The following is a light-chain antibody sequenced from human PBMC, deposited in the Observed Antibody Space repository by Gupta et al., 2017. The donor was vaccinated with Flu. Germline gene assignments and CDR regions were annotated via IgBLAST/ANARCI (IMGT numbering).Light chain of an antibody. CDR2: EVS. J-gene: IGLJ3*02. Sequence: ALTQPASVSGSPGQSITISCTGTSSDVGGYNYVSWYQQYPGKAPKLLISEVSNRPSGVSNRFSGSKFGNTASLTISGLQAEDEADYYCSSYTSSSTLVFGGGTKLTVL. CDR3: SSYTSSSTLV. CDR1: SSDVGGYNY. V-gene: IGLV2-14*01.